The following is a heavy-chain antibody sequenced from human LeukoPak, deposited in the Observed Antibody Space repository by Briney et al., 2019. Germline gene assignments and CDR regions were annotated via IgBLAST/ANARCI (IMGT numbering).Heavy chain of an antibody. Sequence: KPSDTLSLPCTVSGASISNYYWSWIRQPPAKGLEWMGHIHTSGECRYYPSLESELTMSIDTSRNQLSLKLTSVTAADTAVYFRARLGSYHDFWGQGALVTVSS. D-gene: IGHD1-26*01. CDR1: GASISNYY. J-gene: IGHJ4*02. CDR3: ARLGSYHDF. V-gene: IGHV4-4*09. CDR2: IHTSGEC.